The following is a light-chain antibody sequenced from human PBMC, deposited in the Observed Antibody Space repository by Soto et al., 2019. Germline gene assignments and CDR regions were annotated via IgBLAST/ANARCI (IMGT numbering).Light chain of an antibody. V-gene: IGLV1-47*01. CDR3: AAWDDNLSGFYV. CDR2: RNS. CDR1: ASTIGRNY. Sequence: QSALTQSPSASGTPGQRVTISCSGSASTIGRNYVYWYQQLPGTAPKLLIYRNSQRPSGVPDRFSGSKSGTSASLAISGLRSEDEADYYCAAWDDNLSGFYVFGDGTKVTGL. J-gene: IGLJ1*01.